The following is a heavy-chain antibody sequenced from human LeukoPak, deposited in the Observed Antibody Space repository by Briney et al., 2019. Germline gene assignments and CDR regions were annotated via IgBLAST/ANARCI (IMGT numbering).Heavy chain of an antibody. J-gene: IGHJ2*01. V-gene: IGHV1-8*01. Sequence: ASVKVSCEASGYTFTSYDINWVRQATGQGLEWMGWMNPNSGNTGYPQKFRGRVTMTRNTSISTAYMELSSLRSEDTAVYYCARSQAVSGYWYFDLWGRGTLVTVSS. CDR2: MNPNSGNT. CDR1: GYTFTSYD. CDR3: ARSQAVSGYWYFDL. D-gene: IGHD6-19*01.